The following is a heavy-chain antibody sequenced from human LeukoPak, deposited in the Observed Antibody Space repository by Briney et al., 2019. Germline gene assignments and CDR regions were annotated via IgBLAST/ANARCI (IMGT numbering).Heavy chain of an antibody. V-gene: IGHV4-4*07. CDR1: GGSISSYY. J-gene: IGHJ5*02. CDR3: ARDSQYYDFWSGYLGWFDP. D-gene: IGHD3-3*01. CDR2: IYTSGST. Sequence: TSETLSLTCTVSGGSISSYYWSWIRQPAGKGLEWIGRIYTSGSTNYNPSLKSRVTMSVDTSKNQFSLKLSSVTAADTAVYYCARDSQYYDFWSGYLGWFDPWGQGTLVTVSS.